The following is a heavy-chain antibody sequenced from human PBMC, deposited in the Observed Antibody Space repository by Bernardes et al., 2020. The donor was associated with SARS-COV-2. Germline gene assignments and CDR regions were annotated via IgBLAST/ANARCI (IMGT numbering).Heavy chain of an antibody. CDR2: IDTDGRRT. J-gene: IGHJ4*02. D-gene: IGHD5-18*01. V-gene: IGHV3-74*01. CDR3: ARDERGYSYGYPLDY. Sequence: GGSLRLSCTASGFTFSSYWMHWVRQAPGKGLVWVSHIDTDGRRTNYADSVKGRFTISRDNAKNTLYLQMNSLRAEDTAVYYCARDERGYSYGYPLDYWGQGTLVTVSS. CDR1: GFTFSSYW.